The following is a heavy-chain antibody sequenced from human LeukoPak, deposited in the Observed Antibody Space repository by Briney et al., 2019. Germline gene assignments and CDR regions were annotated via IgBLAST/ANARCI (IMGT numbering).Heavy chain of an antibody. J-gene: IGHJ4*02. CDR3: ARDHNYAFDN. D-gene: IGHD1-1*01. CDR2: IGIDSGNT. V-gene: IGHV3-48*01. CDR1: GFPFIEFS. Sequence: SGGSLRLSCTASGFPFIEFSMNWARQAPGKGLEWISYIGIDSGNTKYAASVRGRFTISADKAKNSLYLQMNSLRVEDTAVYYCARDHNYAFDNWGQGTLVSVAS.